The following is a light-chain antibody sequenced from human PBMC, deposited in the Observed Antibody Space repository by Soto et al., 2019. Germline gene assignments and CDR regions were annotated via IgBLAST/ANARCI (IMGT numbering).Light chain of an antibody. CDR3: QQYGSSPKT. V-gene: IGKV3-20*01. Sequence: EIVLTQSPGTLSLSPGERATLSCRASQSISSNYLAWYQQKPGQAPRLLIHGASNRATGIPGRFSGSGSGTDFTLTISRLEPEDFAVYYCQQYGSSPKTFGQGTKVEIK. J-gene: IGKJ1*01. CDR2: GAS. CDR1: QSISSNY.